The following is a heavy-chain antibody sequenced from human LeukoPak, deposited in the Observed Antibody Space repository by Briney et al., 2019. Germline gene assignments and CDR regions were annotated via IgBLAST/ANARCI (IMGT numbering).Heavy chain of an antibody. V-gene: IGHV3-23*01. D-gene: IGHD1-26*01. CDR3: ARGGVYIGSFFDY. Sequence: GGSLRLSCAASGFTFTSYAMSWVRQAPGKGLEWVSAITGSGGRTYYADSVKGRLTISRDNSKNTLYLQINSLTVDDAALYYCARGGVYIGSFFDYWGQGNLVTVSS. CDR2: ITGSGGRT. CDR1: GFTFTSYA. J-gene: IGHJ4*02.